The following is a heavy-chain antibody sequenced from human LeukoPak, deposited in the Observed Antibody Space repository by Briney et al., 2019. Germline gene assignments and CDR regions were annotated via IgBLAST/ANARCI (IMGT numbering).Heavy chain of an antibody. Sequence: GGSLRLSCAASVFTFSSYEMNWVRQAPGKGLEWVSYISSSGSTIYYADSVQGRFTISRDNAKNSGYLQMNSLRAEDTAVYYCARTYGSGSLDYGGQGTLVTVSS. D-gene: IGHD2-15*01. CDR2: ISSSGSTI. CDR1: VFTFSSYE. CDR3: ARTYGSGSLDY. J-gene: IGHJ4*02. V-gene: IGHV3-48*03.